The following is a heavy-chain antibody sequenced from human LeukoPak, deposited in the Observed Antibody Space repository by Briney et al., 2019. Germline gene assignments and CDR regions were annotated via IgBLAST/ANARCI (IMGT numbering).Heavy chain of an antibody. Sequence: GGSLRLSCAASGFTFSDYWMNCVRQAPGKGLEWVANIKQDGSEKFYVDSVKGRFTISRDNAKDSLYLQMNSLRAEDTAVYYCGRTGDLSDYWGQGTLVTVSS. V-gene: IGHV3-7*01. CDR3: GRTGDLSDY. CDR1: GFTFSDYW. J-gene: IGHJ4*02. CDR2: IKQDGSEK. D-gene: IGHD7-27*01.